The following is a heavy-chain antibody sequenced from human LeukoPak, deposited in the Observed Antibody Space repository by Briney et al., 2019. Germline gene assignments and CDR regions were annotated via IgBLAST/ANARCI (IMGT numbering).Heavy chain of an antibody. CDR2: ISGSGGST. CDR1: GFTFSSYA. CDR3: AKDGSSIVVVTAIPDDAFDI. Sequence: PGGSLRLSCAPSGFTFSSYAMVWVRQAPGKELEWVSAISGSGGSTYYADSVKGRFTISRDNSKNTLYLQMNSLRAEDTAVYYCAKDGSSIVVVTAIPDDAFDIWGQGTMVTVSS. J-gene: IGHJ3*02. D-gene: IGHD2-21*02. V-gene: IGHV3-23*01.